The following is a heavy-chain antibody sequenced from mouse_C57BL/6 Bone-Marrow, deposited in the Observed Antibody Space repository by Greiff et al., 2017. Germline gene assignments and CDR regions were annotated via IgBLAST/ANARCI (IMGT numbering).Heavy chain of an antibody. V-gene: IGHV2-5*01. D-gene: IGHD2-5*01. CDR1: GFSLTSYG. CDR2: IWRGGST. J-gene: IGHJ4*01. CDR3: AKYSKGYAMDY. Sequence: VKLMESGPGLVQPSQSLSITCTVSGFSLTSYGVHWVRQSPGKGLEWLGVIWRGGSTDYNAAFMSRLSITQANSKSQVFFKMNSLQADDTAIYYCAKYSKGYAMDYWGQGTSVTVSS.